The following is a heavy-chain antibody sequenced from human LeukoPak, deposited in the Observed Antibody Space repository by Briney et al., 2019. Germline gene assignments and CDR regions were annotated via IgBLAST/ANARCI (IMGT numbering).Heavy chain of an antibody. CDR1: GGSFSGYY. CDR2: INHSGST. V-gene: IGHV4-34*01. Sequence: SETLSLTCAVYGGSFSGYYWSWIRQPPEKGLEWIGEINHSGSTNYNPSLKSRVTISVDTSKNQFSLKLSSVTAADTAVYYCARGAVAGTNWGQGTLVTVSS. D-gene: IGHD6-19*01. CDR3: ARGAVAGTN. J-gene: IGHJ4*02.